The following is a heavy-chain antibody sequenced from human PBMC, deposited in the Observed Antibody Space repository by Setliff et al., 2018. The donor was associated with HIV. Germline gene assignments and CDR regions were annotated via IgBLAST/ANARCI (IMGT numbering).Heavy chain of an antibody. CDR3: GTDVPYTGGGALYI. CDR2: IKSETYGGTT. CDR1: GFTFSNVW. D-gene: IGHD2-2*02. J-gene: IGHJ3*02. Sequence: PGESLKISCAASGFTFSNVWMTWVRQAPGKGLEWVGHIKSETYGGTTDYAAPVEGRFTISRDDSKKTLYLQMNSLKSEDTAVYYCGTDVPYTGGGALYIWGQGTMVTVSS. V-gene: IGHV3-15*01.